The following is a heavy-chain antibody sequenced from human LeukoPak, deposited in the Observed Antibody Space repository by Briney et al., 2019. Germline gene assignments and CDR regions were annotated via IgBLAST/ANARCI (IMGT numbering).Heavy chain of an antibody. Sequence: ASVKVSCKASGYSFISYGISWVRQAPGQGLEWLGWISAYNGNTNYAQKVQGRVTMTTDTSTSTAYMELRSLRSDDTAVYYCARDLMEYYDSSGYFDDAFDIWGQGTMVTVSS. D-gene: IGHD3-22*01. CDR3: ARDLMEYYDSSGYFDDAFDI. V-gene: IGHV1-18*01. CDR1: GYSFISYG. J-gene: IGHJ3*02. CDR2: ISAYNGNT.